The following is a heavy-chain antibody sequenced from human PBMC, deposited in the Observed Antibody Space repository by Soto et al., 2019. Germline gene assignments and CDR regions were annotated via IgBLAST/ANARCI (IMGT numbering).Heavy chain of an antibody. D-gene: IGHD6-6*01. Sequence: EVQLVESGGGLVKPGGSLRLSCAASGFTFSSYSMNWVRQAPGKGLEWVSSISSSSSYIYYADSVKGRFTISRDNAKNSLYLQMNSLRAEYTAVYYCARDLYSSSASYFDYWCQGTLVTVSS. V-gene: IGHV3-21*01. J-gene: IGHJ4*02. CDR3: ARDLYSSSASYFDY. CDR1: GFTFSSYS. CDR2: ISSSSSYI.